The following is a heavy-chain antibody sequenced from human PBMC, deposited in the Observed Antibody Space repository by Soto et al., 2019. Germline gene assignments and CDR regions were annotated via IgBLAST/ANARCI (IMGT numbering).Heavy chain of an antibody. CDR1: GGTFSSYA. CDR2: IIPIFGTA. Sequence: ASVKVSCKASGGTFSSYAISWVRQAPGQGLEWMGGIIPIFGTANYAQKFQGRVTITADESTSTAYMELSSLRSEDTAVYYCAREIFYGDYAYYYYGMDVWGQGTTVTVSS. J-gene: IGHJ6*02. V-gene: IGHV1-69*13. CDR3: AREIFYGDYAYYYYGMDV. D-gene: IGHD4-17*01.